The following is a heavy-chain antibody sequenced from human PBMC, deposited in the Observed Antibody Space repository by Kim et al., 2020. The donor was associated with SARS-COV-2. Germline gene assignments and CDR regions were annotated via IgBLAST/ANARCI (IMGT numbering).Heavy chain of an antibody. V-gene: IGHV4-34*01. CDR1: GGSFSGYY. D-gene: IGHD2-2*02. CDR3: ARGPFIVVVPAAIRRYYCG. CDR2: INHSGST. Sequence: SETLSLTCAVYGGSFSGYYWSWIRQPPGKGLEWIGEINHSGSTNYNPSLKSRVTISVDTSKNQFSLKLSSVTAADTAVYYCARGPFIVVVPAAIRRYYCG. J-gene: IGHJ6*01.